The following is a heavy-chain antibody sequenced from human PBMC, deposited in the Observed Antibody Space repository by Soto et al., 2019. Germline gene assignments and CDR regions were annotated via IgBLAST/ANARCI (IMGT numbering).Heavy chain of an antibody. CDR2: TYYRSRWYN. D-gene: IGHD1-7*01. J-gene: IGHJ6*03. V-gene: IGHV6-1*01. Sequence: SQAPSLTCSIAGDSVSRNSAAWNWIRQSPSRGLEWLGRTYYRSRWYNDYAVSVRSRITVNPDTSKNQFSLQLTSVTPEDTAVYYCAGTTSHYWYYMDVWGKGTTVTVSS. CDR3: AGTTSHYWYYMDV. CDR1: GDSVSRNSAA.